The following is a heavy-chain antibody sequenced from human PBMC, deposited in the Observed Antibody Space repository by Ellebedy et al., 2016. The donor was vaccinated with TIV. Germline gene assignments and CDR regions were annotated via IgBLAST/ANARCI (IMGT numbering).Heavy chain of an antibody. CDR3: AKEGWFGEFNLPYFDY. J-gene: IGHJ4*02. Sequence: GESLKISCAASGFTFSSYAMSWVRQAPGKGLEWVSAISGSGGSTYYADSVKGRFTISRDNSKNTLYLQMNSLRAEDTAVYYCAKEGWFGEFNLPYFDYWGQGTLVTVSS. CDR1: GFTFSSYA. CDR2: ISGSGGST. V-gene: IGHV3-23*01. D-gene: IGHD3-10*01.